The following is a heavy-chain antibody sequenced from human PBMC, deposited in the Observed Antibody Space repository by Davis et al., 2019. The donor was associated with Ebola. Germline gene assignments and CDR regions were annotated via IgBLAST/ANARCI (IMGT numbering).Heavy chain of an antibody. J-gene: IGHJ6*04. Sequence: GESLKISCAASGFTFSSYAMSWVRQAPGKGLEWVSYISSGSSTIYYADSVKGRFTISRDNAKNSLYLQMNSLRDEDTAVYYCARADYGSGSSYGMDVWGKGTTVTVSS. V-gene: IGHV3-48*02. D-gene: IGHD3-10*01. CDR1: GFTFSSYA. CDR2: ISSGSSTI. CDR3: ARADYGSGSSYGMDV.